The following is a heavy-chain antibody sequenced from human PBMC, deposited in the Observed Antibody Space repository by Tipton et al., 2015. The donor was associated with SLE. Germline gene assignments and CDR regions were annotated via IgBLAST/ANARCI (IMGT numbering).Heavy chain of an antibody. CDR1: TFTFSAYA. J-gene: IGHJ1*01. CDR3: ASPYYDFWSGYYTRRDL. CDR2: ISYDGNEK. V-gene: IGHV3-30-3*01. Sequence: QVQLVQSGGGVVQPGRSPRLSCPASTFTFSAYAMHWVRQAPGKGLEWVAIISYDGNEKYYADSVRGRFTISRDNAKKTLYLQMNNLRAEDTAVYYCASPYYDFWSGYYTRRDLWGQGTLVTVSS. D-gene: IGHD3-3*01.